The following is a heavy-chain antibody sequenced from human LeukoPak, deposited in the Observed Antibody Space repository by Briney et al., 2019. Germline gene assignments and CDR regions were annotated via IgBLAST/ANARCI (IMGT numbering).Heavy chain of an antibody. CDR1: GTSISNNNW. J-gene: IGHJ5*02. CDR3: ARRGYCSGGSCPNWFDP. Sequence: PSETLSLTCAVSGTSISNNNWWSWVRQPPGKGLEWIGEIYHSGSTNYNPSLKSRVTISVDKSKNQFSLKLSSVTAADTAVYYCARRGYCSGGSCPNWFDPWGQGTLVTVSS. V-gene: IGHV4-4*02. CDR2: IYHSGST. D-gene: IGHD2-15*01.